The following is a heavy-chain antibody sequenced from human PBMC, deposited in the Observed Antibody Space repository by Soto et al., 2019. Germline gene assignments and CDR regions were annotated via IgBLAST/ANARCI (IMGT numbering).Heavy chain of an antibody. Sequence: GGSLRLSCAASGFTFSSYSMNWVRQAPGKGLEWVSYISSSSSTIYYADSVKGRFTISRDNAKNSLYLQMNSLRAEDTAVYYCARVCNDFWSGYYKRDKYSSYSYMDVWAKGTTVPVSS. D-gene: IGHD3-3*01. CDR1: GFTFSSYS. CDR2: ISSSSSTI. J-gene: IGHJ6*03. CDR3: ARVCNDFWSGYYKRDKYSSYSYMDV. V-gene: IGHV3-48*01.